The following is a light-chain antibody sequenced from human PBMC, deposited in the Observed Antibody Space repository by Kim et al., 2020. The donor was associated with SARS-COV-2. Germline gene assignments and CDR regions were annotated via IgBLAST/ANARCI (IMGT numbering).Light chain of an antibody. J-gene: IGKJ2*01. V-gene: IGKV1-33*01. CDR2: GAS. CDR1: QDINVH. CDR3: QQYNNLPYT. Sequence: SESIGDRVTITCQASQDINVHLNWYQHKPGGVPKLLIYGASNLEAGVPSRFTGSGSGTDFTFTISSLQPEDVATYFCQQYNNLPYTFAQGTKLEI.